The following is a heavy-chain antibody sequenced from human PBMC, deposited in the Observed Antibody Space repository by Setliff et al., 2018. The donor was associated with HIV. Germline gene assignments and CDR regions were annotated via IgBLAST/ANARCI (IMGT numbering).Heavy chain of an antibody. CDR2: IYTSGST. V-gene: IGHV4-61*02. Sequence: SETLSLTCTVSGGSISSGSYYWSWIRQPAGKGLEWIGRIYTSGSTNYNPSLKSRVTISVDTSKNQFSLKLSSVTAADTAVYYCARDMSRGWYLSHFDYWGQGTLVTVSS. CDR1: GGSISSGSYY. J-gene: IGHJ4*02. D-gene: IGHD6-19*01. CDR3: ARDMSRGWYLSHFDY.